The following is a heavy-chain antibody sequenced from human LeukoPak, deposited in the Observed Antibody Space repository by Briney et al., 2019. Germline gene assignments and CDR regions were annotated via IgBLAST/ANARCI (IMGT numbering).Heavy chain of an antibody. CDR1: GFTFSNYW. CDR3: AREGPSSYCSGGSCYYGY. Sequence: GGSLRLSCAASGFTFSNYWMSWVRQAPGKGLEWVANIKQDGSEKYYVDSVKGRFTISRDNAKNSLYLQMNSLRAEDTAVYYCAREGPSSYCSGGSCYYGYWGQGTLVTVSS. CDR2: IKQDGSEK. V-gene: IGHV3-7*01. J-gene: IGHJ4*02. D-gene: IGHD2-15*01.